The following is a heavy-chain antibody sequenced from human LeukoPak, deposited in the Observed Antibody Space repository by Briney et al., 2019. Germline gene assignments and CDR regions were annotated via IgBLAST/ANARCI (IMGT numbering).Heavy chain of an antibody. D-gene: IGHD3-10*01. J-gene: IGHJ4*02. Sequence: GGSLRLSCAASGFTFSTYSMNWVRQAPGKGLEWVSSITSSRSYIYYADSVKGRFTISRDNAKNSLYLQMNSLRAEDTAVYYCARDRYCYGSGSYYGVDYWGQGTLVTVSS. CDR1: GFTFSTYS. V-gene: IGHV3-21*01. CDR2: ITSSRSYI. CDR3: ARDRYCYGSGSYYGVDY.